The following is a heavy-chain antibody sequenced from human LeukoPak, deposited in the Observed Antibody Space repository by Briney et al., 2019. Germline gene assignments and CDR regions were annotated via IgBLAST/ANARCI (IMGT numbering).Heavy chain of an antibody. CDR3: ARDRSSSWNPRGYYYYGMDV. CDR2: IIPIFGTA. CDR1: GGTFSSYA. Sequence: SVKVSCKASGGTFSSYAISWVRQAPGQGLEWMGGIIPIFGTANYAQKFQGRVTITADESTSTAYMELSSLRSEDTAVYYCARDRSSSWNPRGYYYYGMDVWGQGTTVTVSS. D-gene: IGHD6-13*01. J-gene: IGHJ6*02. V-gene: IGHV1-69*13.